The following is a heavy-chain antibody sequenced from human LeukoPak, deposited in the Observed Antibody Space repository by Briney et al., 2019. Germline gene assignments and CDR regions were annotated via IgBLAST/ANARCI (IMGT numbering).Heavy chain of an antibody. V-gene: IGHV4-39*07. CDR3: ARSGTMVRGVTTL. CDR2: IYHSGST. D-gene: IGHD3-10*01. Sequence: PSETLSLTCTVSGGSISSSSYYWGWIRQPPGKGLEWIGSIYHSGSTYYNPSLKSRVTISVDTSKNQFSLKLSSVTAADTAVYYCARSGTMVRGVTTLWGQGTLVTVSS. J-gene: IGHJ4*02. CDR1: GGSISSSSYY.